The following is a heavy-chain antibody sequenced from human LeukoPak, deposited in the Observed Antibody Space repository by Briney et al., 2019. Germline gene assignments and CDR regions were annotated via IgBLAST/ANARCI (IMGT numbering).Heavy chain of an antibody. Sequence: GGSLRLSCAASGFTFSSYAMSWVRQAPGKGLEWVAVISYDGSNKYYADSVKGRFTISRDNSKNTLYLQMNSLRAEDTAVYYCASGSSGSYDSYFDYWSQGTLVTVSS. CDR2: ISYDGSNK. J-gene: IGHJ4*02. D-gene: IGHD3-10*01. CDR1: GFTFSSYA. V-gene: IGHV3-30*04. CDR3: ASGSSGSYDSYFDY.